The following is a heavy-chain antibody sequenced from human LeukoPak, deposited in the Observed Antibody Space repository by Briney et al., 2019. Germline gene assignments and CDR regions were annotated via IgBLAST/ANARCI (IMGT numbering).Heavy chain of an antibody. CDR1: GYTFTSYA. D-gene: IGHD6-6*01. CDR3: ARGRLKAAPDERYYFDY. CDR2: INTNTGNP. Sequence: GASVKVSCKASGYTFTSYAMNWVRQAPGQGLEWMGWINTNTGNPTYAQGFTGRFVFSLDTSVSTAYLQISSLKAEDTAVYYCARGRLKAAPDERYYFDYWGQGTLVTVSS. V-gene: IGHV7-4-1*02. J-gene: IGHJ4*02.